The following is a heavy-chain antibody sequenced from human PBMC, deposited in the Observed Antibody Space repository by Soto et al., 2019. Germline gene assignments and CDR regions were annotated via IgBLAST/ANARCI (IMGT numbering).Heavy chain of an antibody. Sequence: ASVKVSCKASGGTFSSYAISWVRQVPGQGLEWMGGIIPVFQTAYYTQRFQGRVTITADESTNTAYMELSSLRSEDTAIYYCARGGSGYTWFNEFWGQGTLVTVSS. V-gene: IGHV1-69*13. CDR3: ARGGSGYTWFNEF. CDR1: GGTFSSYA. J-gene: IGHJ4*02. CDR2: IIPVFQTA. D-gene: IGHD3-22*01.